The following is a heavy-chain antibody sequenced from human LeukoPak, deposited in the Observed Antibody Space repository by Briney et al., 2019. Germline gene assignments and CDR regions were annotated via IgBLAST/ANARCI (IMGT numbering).Heavy chain of an antibody. D-gene: IGHD2-2*01. CDR1: GGSISSHY. CDR2: IYYSGST. CDR3: ARNLVPAAPFYMDV. Sequence: SETLSLTCTVSGGSISSHYWSWIRQPPGKGLEWIGYIYYSGSTNYNPSLKSRVTISVDTSKNQFSLKLSSVTAADTAAYYCARNLVPAAPFYMDVWGKGTTVTVSS. V-gene: IGHV4-59*11. J-gene: IGHJ6*03.